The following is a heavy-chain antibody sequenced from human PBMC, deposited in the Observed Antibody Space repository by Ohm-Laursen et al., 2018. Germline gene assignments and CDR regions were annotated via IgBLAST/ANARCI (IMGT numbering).Heavy chain of an antibody. Sequence: SLRLSCTASGFTFSTYGMHWVRQAPGKGLEWVAVISYDGSNKNYADSVKGRFTISRDNSKNTLYLQMNSLRAEDTAVYHCARAVAVAGMSPALRYFDYWGQGTLVTVSS. CDR3: ARAVAVAGMSPALRYFDY. D-gene: IGHD6-19*01. CDR1: GFTFSTYG. J-gene: IGHJ4*02. CDR2: ISYDGSNK. V-gene: IGHV3-30*03.